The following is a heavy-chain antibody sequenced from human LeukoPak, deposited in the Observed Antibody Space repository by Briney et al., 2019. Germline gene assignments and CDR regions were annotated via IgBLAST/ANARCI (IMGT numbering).Heavy chain of an antibody. D-gene: IGHD4-17*01. J-gene: IGHJ3*02. CDR1: GYSFTSYW. V-gene: IGHV5-51*01. CDR2: IYPGDSDT. CDR3: ARPSHHYGDQEVRAFYI. Sequence: GESPKISCKGSGYSFTSYWIGWVRQMPGKGLEWMGIIYPGDSDTRYSPSFQGQVTISADKSISTAYLQWSSLKASDTAMYYCARPSHHYGDQEVRAFYIWGQGTMVTVSS.